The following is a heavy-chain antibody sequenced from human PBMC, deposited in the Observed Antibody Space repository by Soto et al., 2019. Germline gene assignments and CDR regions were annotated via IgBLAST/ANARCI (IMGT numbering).Heavy chain of an antibody. D-gene: IGHD2-2*01. J-gene: IGHJ4*02. V-gene: IGHV4-34*01. CDR3: ARGGPEYQLQRQLDY. Sequence: SETLSLTCAVYGGSFSGYYWSWIRQPPGKGLEWIGEINHSGSTNYNPSLKSRVTISVDTSKNQFSLKLSSVTAADTAVYYCARGGPEYQLQRQLDYWGQGTLVTVSS. CDR2: INHSGST. CDR1: GGSFSGYY.